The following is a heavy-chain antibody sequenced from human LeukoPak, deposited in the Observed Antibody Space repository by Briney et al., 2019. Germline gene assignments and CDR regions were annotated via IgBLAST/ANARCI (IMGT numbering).Heavy chain of an antibody. CDR2: ISSSSSYI. V-gene: IGHV3-21*01. D-gene: IGHD5-24*01. Sequence: GGSLRLSCAASGFTFSSYSMNWVRQAPGKGLEWVSSISSSSSYIYYADSVKGRFTISRDNAKNSLYLQMNSLRAEDTAMYYCARGGDGYNSDLDYWGQGTLVTVSS. J-gene: IGHJ4*02. CDR3: ARGGDGYNSDLDY. CDR1: GFTFSSYS.